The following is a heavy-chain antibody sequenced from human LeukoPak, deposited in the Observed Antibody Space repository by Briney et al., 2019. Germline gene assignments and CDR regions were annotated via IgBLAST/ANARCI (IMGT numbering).Heavy chain of an antibody. Sequence: TSETLSLTCAVSGGSISSGGYSWSWIRQPPGKGLEWIVYIYHSGSTYYNPSLKSRVTISVDRSKNQFSLKLSSVTAADTAVYYCARVGIAAAGTETVQYFQHWGQGTLVTVSS. J-gene: IGHJ1*01. CDR2: IYHSGST. CDR1: GGSISSGGYS. CDR3: ARVGIAAAGTETVQYFQH. V-gene: IGHV4-30-2*01. D-gene: IGHD6-13*01.